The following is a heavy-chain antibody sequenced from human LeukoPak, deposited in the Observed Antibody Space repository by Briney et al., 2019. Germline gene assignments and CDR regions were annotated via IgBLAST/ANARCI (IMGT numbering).Heavy chain of an antibody. V-gene: IGHV3-30*02. CDR3: ARVSPPRSLDY. CDR2: IRYDGSNK. CDR1: GFTFSSYG. J-gene: IGHJ4*02. Sequence: SGGSLRLSCAASGFTFSSYGMHWVRQAPGKGLEWVAFIRYDGSNKYYADSVKGRFTISRDNSKNTLYLQMNSLRAEDTAVYYCARVSPPRSLDYWGQGTLVTVSS. D-gene: IGHD6-6*01.